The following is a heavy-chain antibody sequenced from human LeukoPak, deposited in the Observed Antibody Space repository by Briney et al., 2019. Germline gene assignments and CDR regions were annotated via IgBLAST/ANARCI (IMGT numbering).Heavy chain of an antibody. V-gene: IGHV1-2*02. D-gene: IGHD2-2*01. CDR3: ARYLGYCATSSCFEFDY. CDR1: GYTFTGYY. Sequence: ASVKVSCKASGYTFTGYYMHWVRQAPGQGLEWMGWINPNSGGTNYAQKFQGRVTMTRDTSISTAYMELMSLTPDDTAMYYCARYLGYCATSSCFEFDYWGQGTLVPVSS. J-gene: IGHJ4*02. CDR2: INPNSGGT.